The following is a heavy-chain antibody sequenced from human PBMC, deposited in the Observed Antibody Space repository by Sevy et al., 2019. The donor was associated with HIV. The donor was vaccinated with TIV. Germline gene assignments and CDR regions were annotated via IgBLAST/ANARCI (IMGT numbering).Heavy chain of an antibody. J-gene: IGHJ4*02. CDR1: GDSVSSNSAA. CDR2: TYYRSKWYN. D-gene: IGHD1-26*01. Sequence: KQSQSLPLTCAISGDSVSSNSAAWNWIRQSPSRGLEWLGRTYYRSKWYNDYAVSVKSRITINPDTSKNQFSLQLNSVTPEDTAVYYCARDRWELLHKYFDYWGQGTLVTVSS. CDR3: ARDRWELLHKYFDY. V-gene: IGHV6-1*01.